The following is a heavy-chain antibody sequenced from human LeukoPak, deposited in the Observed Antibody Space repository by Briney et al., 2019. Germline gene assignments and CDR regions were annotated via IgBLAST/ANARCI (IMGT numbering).Heavy chain of an antibody. J-gene: IGHJ4*02. V-gene: IGHV5-51*01. D-gene: IGHD6-19*01. Sequence: GESLKISCQSSGYSLTSYWIGWVRQMPGKGLEWMGIINPGDSETKYSPSFQGQVTISADKSISTAYLQWSSLKASDTAMYYCARPGYRSRYFDYWGQGTLVTVSS. CDR3: ARPGYRSRYFDY. CDR1: GYSLTSYW. CDR2: INPGDSET.